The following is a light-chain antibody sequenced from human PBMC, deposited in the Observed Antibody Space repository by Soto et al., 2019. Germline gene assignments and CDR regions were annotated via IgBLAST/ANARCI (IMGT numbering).Light chain of an antibody. CDR2: KAS. CDR1: QSIRTW. J-gene: IGKJ1*01. V-gene: IGKV1-5*03. Sequence: DIQMTQSPSTLSASVGDRVTITCRASQSIRTWLAWFQQKPGKAPKLLIYKASNLESGVPSRFSGSGSGTEFTLTISSLQPDDFATYYCQQYSSYWTFGQGTKVDNK. CDR3: QQYSSYWT.